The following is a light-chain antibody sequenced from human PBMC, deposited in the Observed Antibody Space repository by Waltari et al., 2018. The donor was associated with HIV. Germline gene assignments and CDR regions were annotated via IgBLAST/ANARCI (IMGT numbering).Light chain of an antibody. V-gene: IGLV1-44*01. CDR2: SNN. CDR3: ATWDDSLNVPWV. J-gene: IGLJ3*02. Sequence: QSVLTQPTSASGTPGQRVTISCSGSRSNIGSNTVNWYKQLPGAAPKLLIFSNNQRPSVVPDRFSGSKSGTSASLAISGLQSEDEADYDCATWDDSLNVPWVFGGGTELTVL. CDR1: RSNIGSNT.